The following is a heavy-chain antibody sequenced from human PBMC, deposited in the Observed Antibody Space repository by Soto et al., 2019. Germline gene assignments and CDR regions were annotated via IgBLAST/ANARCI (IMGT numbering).Heavy chain of an antibody. D-gene: IGHD6-13*01. CDR2: INAANGDT. J-gene: IGHJ5*02. CDR3: VRRHVSATGIDWFDP. CDR1: GYTFTSYG. V-gene: IGHV1-3*01. Sequence: GASVKVSCKASGYTFTSYGIHWVRQAPGQRLEGMGWINAANGDTKYSPKFQGRVTITRDTSASTAYMELSSLRSEDTAVYYCVRRHVSATGIDWFDPWGQGTMLTV.